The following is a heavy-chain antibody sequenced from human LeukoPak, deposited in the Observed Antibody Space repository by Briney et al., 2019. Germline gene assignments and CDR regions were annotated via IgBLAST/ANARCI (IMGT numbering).Heavy chain of an antibody. CDR1: GYTFTSYD. V-gene: IGHV1-8*01. CDR2: MNPNSGNT. D-gene: IGHD6-19*01. CDR3: ARMVAVAGTFRFDP. Sequence: GASVKVSCKASGYTFTSYDINWVRQATGQGLEWMGWMNPNSGNTGYAQKFRGRVTMTRNTSISTAYMELSSLRSEDTAVYYCARMVAVAGTFRFDPWGQGTLVTVSS. J-gene: IGHJ5*02.